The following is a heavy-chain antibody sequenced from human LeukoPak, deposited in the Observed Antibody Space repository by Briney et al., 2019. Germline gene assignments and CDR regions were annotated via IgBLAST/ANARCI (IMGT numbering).Heavy chain of an antibody. Sequence: GGSLRLSCAASGFTFSSYWMSWVRQAPGKGLEWVANIKQDGSEKYYVDSVKGRFTISRDNAKNSLYLQMNSLRAEDTAVYYCARDPAVDSSAWYLGYWGQGTLVTVSS. CDR2: IKQDGSEK. CDR3: ARDPAVDSSAWYLGY. D-gene: IGHD6-19*01. V-gene: IGHV3-7*01. J-gene: IGHJ4*02. CDR1: GFTFSSYW.